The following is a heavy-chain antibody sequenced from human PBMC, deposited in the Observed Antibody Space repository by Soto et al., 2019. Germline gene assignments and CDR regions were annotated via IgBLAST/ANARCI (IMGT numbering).Heavy chain of an antibody. D-gene: IGHD3-16*01. J-gene: IGHJ3*02. CDR1: GYTFTNHG. Sequence: SVKVSCKTSGYTFTNHGINWGRQAPVQGLEWMGWINPYNANTNYAQKLQGRVTMTTDTSTSTAYMDLRSLTSDDTAVYYCARDRVAGIWGDAFDIWGQGTMVTVSS. V-gene: IGHV1-18*04. CDR2: INPYNANT. CDR3: ARDRVAGIWGDAFDI.